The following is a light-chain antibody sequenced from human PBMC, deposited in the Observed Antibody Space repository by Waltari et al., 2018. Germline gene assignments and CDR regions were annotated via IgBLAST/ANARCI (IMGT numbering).Light chain of an antibody. CDR1: SNDVGGYNS. Sequence: QSALTQPASVSGSPGQSVTIFCAGTSNDVGGYNSVSWYHEHPGQAPRVIIYAVSDRPSGVSDRFSVSKSGNTASLTISGLQAEDEADYYCSSQSSNDVVLFGGGTKLTVL. J-gene: IGLJ2*01. CDR2: AVS. V-gene: IGLV2-14*01. CDR3: SSQSSNDVVL.